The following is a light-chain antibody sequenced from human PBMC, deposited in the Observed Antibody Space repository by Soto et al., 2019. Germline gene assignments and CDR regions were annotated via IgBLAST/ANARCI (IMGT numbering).Light chain of an antibody. CDR2: GAS. CDR3: QQYNNWPYT. CDR1: QPVASN. V-gene: IGKV3D-15*01. J-gene: IGKJ2*01. Sequence: EIVMTQSPVTLSVSPWARAALSCRASQPVASNVAWYQQRPGQPPRLLIYGASTRAPDVPDGFIGSGSGTQFTLTISSLHSEDFATYFCQQYNNWPYTFGQGTKVDIK.